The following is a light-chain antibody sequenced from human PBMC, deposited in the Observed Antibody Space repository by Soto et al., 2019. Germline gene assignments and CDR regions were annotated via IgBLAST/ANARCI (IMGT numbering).Light chain of an antibody. CDR3: QTWGSGIQV. Sequence: QPVLTQSPSASASLGASVKFTCTLSSGHSTYAIAWHQQQPEKGPRYLMNLNSDGSHSRGDGIPERFSGSSSGAERYLTISSLQSEDEADYYCQTWGSGIQVFGGGTKVTVL. CDR1: SGHSTYA. CDR2: LNSDGSH. V-gene: IGLV4-69*01. J-gene: IGLJ3*02.